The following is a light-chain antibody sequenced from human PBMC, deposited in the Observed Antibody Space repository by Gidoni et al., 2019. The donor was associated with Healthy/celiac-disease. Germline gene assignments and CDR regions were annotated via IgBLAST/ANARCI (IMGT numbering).Light chain of an antibody. Sequence: DIVITQSPDSLAVSLGERATINCKSSQSVLYSSNNKNYLAWYQQKPGQPPKLLIYWASTRESGVPDRFSGSGSGTDFTLTISSLQAEDVAVYYCQQYYSTLTYTFGQGTKLEIK. CDR3: QQYYSTLTYT. V-gene: IGKV4-1*01. CDR2: WAS. J-gene: IGKJ2*01. CDR1: QSVLYSSNNKNY.